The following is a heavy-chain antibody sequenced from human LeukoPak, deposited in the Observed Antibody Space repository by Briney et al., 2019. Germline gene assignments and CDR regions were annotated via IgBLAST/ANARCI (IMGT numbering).Heavy chain of an antibody. V-gene: IGHV3-48*02. CDR1: GFSFTDYP. Sequence: QPGGPLRLSCATSGFSFTDYPMNWVRQAPGNGLEWISNIRTTAEGAKYAYYADSVKGRVTISRDDGKNTLYLHMNSLRDDDTVLYYGANDKRYAFDYWGQGILVTVSS. CDR3: ANDKRYAFDY. J-gene: IGHJ4*02. CDR2: IRTTAEGAKYA. D-gene: IGHD3-9*01.